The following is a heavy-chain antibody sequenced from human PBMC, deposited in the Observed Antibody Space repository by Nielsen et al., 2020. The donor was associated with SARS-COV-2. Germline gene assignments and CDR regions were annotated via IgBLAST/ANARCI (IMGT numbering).Heavy chain of an antibody. Sequence: SETLSLTCTVSRGSISSYYWSWIRQPPGKGLEWIGYIYYSGSTNYNPSLKSRVTISVDTSKKQFSLNLSSVSAADTAVYYCARQGRGGYDYGFDYWGQGSLVTVSS. CDR2: IYYSGST. V-gene: IGHV4-59*01. CDR3: ARQGRGGYDYGFDY. D-gene: IGHD5-12*01. CDR1: RGSISSYY. J-gene: IGHJ4*02.